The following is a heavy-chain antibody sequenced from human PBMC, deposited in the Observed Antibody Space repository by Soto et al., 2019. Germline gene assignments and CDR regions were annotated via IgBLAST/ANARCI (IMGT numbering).Heavy chain of an antibody. CDR1: GYTFAGHY. Sequence: QVQLVQSGAEVKKPGASVKVSCKASGYTFAGHYMHWVRQAPGQGLEWMGWINTNSGDTQYAQKFQGRVTMTSDTSISTAYMELRSLRVDDTAVYYCARDHQELILYNWFDPWGQGTRVTVSS. CDR3: ARDHQELILYNWFDP. D-gene: IGHD1-7*01. CDR2: INTNSGDT. J-gene: IGHJ5*02. V-gene: IGHV1-2*02.